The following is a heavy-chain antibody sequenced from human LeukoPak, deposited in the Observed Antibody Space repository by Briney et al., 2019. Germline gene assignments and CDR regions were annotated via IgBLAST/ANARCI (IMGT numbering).Heavy chain of an antibody. D-gene: IGHD3-16*01. J-gene: IGHJ3*02. V-gene: IGHV3-48*04. CDR3: ARDALLGSGRAFDI. CDR2: ISSSSSTI. Sequence: PGGSLRLSCAASGFTFTSYNINWVRQAPGKGLEWVSYISSSSSTIYYADSVKGRFTISRDNAKNSLYLQMNSLRAEDTAVYYCARDALLGSGRAFDIWGQGTMVTVSS. CDR1: GFTFTSYN.